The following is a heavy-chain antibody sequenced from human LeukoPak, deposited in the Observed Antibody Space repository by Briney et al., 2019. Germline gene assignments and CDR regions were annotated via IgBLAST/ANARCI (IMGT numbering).Heavy chain of an antibody. CDR3: ARAGGTYLTGYFDY. V-gene: IGHV3-53*01. D-gene: IGHD1-26*01. CDR2: IHSGGSGST. J-gene: IGHJ4*02. Sequence: GGSLRLSCAASGFTVISNYMNWVRQAPGKGLEWVSLIHSGGSGSTYYADSVKGRFTISRDTSKNTLYLQMNSLRADDPAVYYCARAGGTYLTGYFDYWGQGTLVTVSS. CDR1: GFTVISNY.